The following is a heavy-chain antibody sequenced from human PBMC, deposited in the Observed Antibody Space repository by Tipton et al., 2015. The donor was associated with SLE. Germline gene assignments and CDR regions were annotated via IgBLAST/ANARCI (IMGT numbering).Heavy chain of an antibody. CDR3: ARDNYYGSGCSSRWFDP. V-gene: IGHV4-39*07. D-gene: IGHD3-10*01. CDR2: IYYSGST. J-gene: IGHJ5*02. CDR1: GGSISSSSYY. Sequence: TLSLTCTVSGGSISSSSYYWGWIRHPPGKGLEWIGSIYYSGSTYYNPSLKSRVTISVDTSQNQFSLKLSSVTAADTAVYYCARDNYYGSGCSSRWFDPWGQGTLVTVSS.